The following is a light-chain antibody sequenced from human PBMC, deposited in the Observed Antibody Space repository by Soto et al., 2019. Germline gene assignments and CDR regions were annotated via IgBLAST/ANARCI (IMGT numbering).Light chain of an antibody. CDR3: ASWEDSLNGWV. J-gene: IGLJ3*02. Sequence: QSVLTQPPSASGTPGQRVTISCSGCSSNVGSNTVSWYRQLPGTAPKVLIYSDDQRPSGVPDRFSGSRSGSSASLAISGLQSGDEADYYCASWEDSLNGWVIGGGTKLTVL. CDR1: SSNVGSNT. CDR2: SDD. V-gene: IGLV1-44*01.